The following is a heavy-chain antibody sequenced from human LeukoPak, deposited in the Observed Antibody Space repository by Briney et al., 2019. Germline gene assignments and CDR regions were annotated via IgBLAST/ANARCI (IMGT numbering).Heavy chain of an antibody. Sequence: GGSLRLSCAASGFTFNSYSMTWVRQAPGKGLEWVAYISSSSSSIYYADSVRGRFTISRDNAKSSLYLEMNSLRDEDTAVYYCATSRGYDFDYWGQGTLVTVSS. D-gene: IGHD2-15*01. V-gene: IGHV3-48*02. CDR1: GFTFNSYS. CDR3: ATSRGYDFDY. J-gene: IGHJ4*02. CDR2: ISSSSSSI.